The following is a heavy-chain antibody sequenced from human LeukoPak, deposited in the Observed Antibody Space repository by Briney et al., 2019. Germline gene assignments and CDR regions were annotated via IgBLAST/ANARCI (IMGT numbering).Heavy chain of an antibody. V-gene: IGHV4-59*01. J-gene: IGHJ2*01. CDR1: GGSISSYY. D-gene: IGHD4-23*01. CDR2: IYYSGST. CDR3: ATRGGMTTAVRGYWYFDL. Sequence: SETLSLTCTVSGGSISSYYWSWIRQPPGKGLEWIGYIYYSGSTNYNPSLKSRVTISVDTSKNQFSLKLSSVTAADTAVYYCATRGGMTTAVRGYWYFDLWGRGTLVTVSS.